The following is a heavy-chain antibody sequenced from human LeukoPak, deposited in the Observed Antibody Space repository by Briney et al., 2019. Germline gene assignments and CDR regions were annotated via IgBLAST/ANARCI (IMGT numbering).Heavy chain of an antibody. CDR3: AKGPDYGDYDWYFDY. Sequence: SLRLSCAASGFTFDDYAMHWVREARGKGMEWISSISWNSGSIGYADSVKGRFTISRDNAKNSLYLQMNSLRAEDTALYYCAKGPDYGDYDWYFDYWGQGTLVTVSS. CDR1: GFTFDDYA. J-gene: IGHJ4*02. V-gene: IGHV3-9*01. CDR2: ISWNSGSI. D-gene: IGHD4-17*01.